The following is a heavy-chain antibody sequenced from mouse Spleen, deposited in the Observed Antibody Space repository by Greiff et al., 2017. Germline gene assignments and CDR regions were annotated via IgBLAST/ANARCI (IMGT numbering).Heavy chain of an antibody. D-gene: IGHD4-1*01. CDR2: ISSGGSYT. Sequence: EVKLMESGGGLVKPGGSLKLSCAASGFTFSSYAMSWVRQTPEKRLEWVATISSGGSYTYYPDSVKGRFTISRDNAKNTLYLQMSSLRSEDTAMYYCARLLGGYYFDYWGQGTTLTVSS. CDR3: ARLLGGYYFDY. J-gene: IGHJ2*01. V-gene: IGHV5-9-1*01. CDR1: GFTFSSYA.